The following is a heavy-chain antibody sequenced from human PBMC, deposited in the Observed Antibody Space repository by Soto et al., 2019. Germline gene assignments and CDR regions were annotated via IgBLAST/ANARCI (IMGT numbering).Heavy chain of an antibody. CDR1: GYSFTNYW. CDR3: ARRGSSSPSYNFDF. CDR2: IYPGDSDN. J-gene: IGHJ4*02. Sequence: RGESQKISCKGSGYSFTNYWIGWVRQMPGRVLEWMGIIYPGDSDNRYSPPFEGQVTVSAATSIRTAYLQWSSLTDSNTAIYYWARRGSSSPSYNFDFWGQGTPVTVSS. V-gene: IGHV5-51*01. D-gene: IGHD6-13*01.